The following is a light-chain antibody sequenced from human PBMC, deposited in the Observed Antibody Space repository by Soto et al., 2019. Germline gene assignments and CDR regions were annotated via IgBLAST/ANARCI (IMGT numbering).Light chain of an antibody. CDR3: SSYTSCTTLM. CDR2: AVS. J-gene: IGLJ3*02. CDR1: SSDVG. V-gene: IGLV2-14*03. Sequence: QSALTQPASVSGSPGQSITISCSGTSSDVGVSWYQQHPGKAPKLMIYAVSIRPSGVSNRFSGSKSGNTASLTISGLQAEDEADYYCSSYTSCTTLMFGGGTQLTVL.